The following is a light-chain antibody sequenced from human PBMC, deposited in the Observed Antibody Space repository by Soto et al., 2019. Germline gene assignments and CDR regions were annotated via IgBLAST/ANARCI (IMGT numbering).Light chain of an antibody. CDR1: QSVSSN. J-gene: IGKJ3*01. Sequence: EIVMKQSPATLSVSPGERATLSCRASQSVSSNLAWYQQKPGQAPRLLIYGASTRATGIPARFSGSGSGTEFTRTISSLQSEDFAGYYCQQYNNWHPLFTVGPGTKVDIK. CDR2: GAS. CDR3: QQYNNWHPLFT. V-gene: IGKV3-15*01.